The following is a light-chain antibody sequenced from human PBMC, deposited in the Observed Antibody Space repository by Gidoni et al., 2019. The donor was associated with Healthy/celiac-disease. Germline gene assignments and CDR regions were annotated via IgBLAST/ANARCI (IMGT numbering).Light chain of an antibody. CDR2: EDS. Sequence: SYELTQPPSVSVSPGQTARITCSGDALPKTYAYWYQQKSGQAPVLVINEDSKRPSGIPERFSGSSSGTMATLTISGAQVEDEADYYCYSTDSSGNRRVFGGGTKLTVL. V-gene: IGLV3-10*01. CDR1: ALPKTY. CDR3: YSTDSSGNRRV. J-gene: IGLJ3*02.